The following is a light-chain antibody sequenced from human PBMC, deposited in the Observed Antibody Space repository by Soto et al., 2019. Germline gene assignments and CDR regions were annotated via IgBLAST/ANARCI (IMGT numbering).Light chain of an antibody. V-gene: IGKV1-39*01. CDR2: AAS. Sequence: DIQMTQSPSSLSASVGDRVTISCRASQSISTYLNWYRQKPGKAPELLIYAASSLQSGVPSRFSGSGSGTDFTLTIRNLQPEDFSSYYCQQSYSSPNTFGQGTKLEI. CDR1: QSISTY. CDR3: QQSYSSPNT. J-gene: IGKJ2*01.